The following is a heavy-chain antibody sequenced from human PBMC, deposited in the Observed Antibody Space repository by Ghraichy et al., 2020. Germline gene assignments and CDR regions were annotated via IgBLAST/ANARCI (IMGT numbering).Heavy chain of an antibody. J-gene: IGHJ5*02. D-gene: IGHD2-2*01. CDR3: AKDRIVVPAAIAVNWFDP. CDR1: GFTFSSYA. V-gene: IGHV3-23*01. Sequence: GGSLRLSCAASGFTFSSYAMSWVRQAPGKGLEWVSAISGSGGSTYYADSVKGRFTISRDNSKNTLYLQMNSLRAEDTAVYYCAKDRIVVPAAIAVNWFDPWGQGTLVTVSS. CDR2: ISGSGGST.